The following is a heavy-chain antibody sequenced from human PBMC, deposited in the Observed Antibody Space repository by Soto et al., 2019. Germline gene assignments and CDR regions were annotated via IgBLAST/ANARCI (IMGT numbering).Heavy chain of an antibody. Sequence: EVQLVESGGGLVQPGGSLRLSCAASGFTFSSYWMVWVRQAPGKGLEWVANIKPDGSKKYYVDSVKGRFTTSRDNARKSLYLQMNTLRAEDTAVYYCVRDAHRGGDFDYWRQGTLVTVSS. CDR1: GFTFSSYW. CDR2: IKPDGSKK. CDR3: VRDAHRGGDFDY. D-gene: IGHD3-10*01. V-gene: IGHV3-7*04. J-gene: IGHJ4*02.